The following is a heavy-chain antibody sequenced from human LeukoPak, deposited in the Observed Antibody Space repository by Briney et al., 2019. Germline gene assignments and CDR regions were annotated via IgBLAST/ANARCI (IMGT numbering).Heavy chain of an antibody. CDR1: GGSISSSSYY. CDR3: ARDSSVPRYSSSWYGPGYWFDP. V-gene: IGHV4-39*07. D-gene: IGHD6-13*01. CDR2: IYYSGST. Sequence: SETLSLTCTVSGGSISSSSYYWGWIRQPPGKGLEWIGSIYYSGSTYYNPSLKSRVTISVDTSKNQFSLKLSSVTAADTAVYYCARDSSVPRYSSSWYGPGYWFDPWGQGTLVTVSS. J-gene: IGHJ5*02.